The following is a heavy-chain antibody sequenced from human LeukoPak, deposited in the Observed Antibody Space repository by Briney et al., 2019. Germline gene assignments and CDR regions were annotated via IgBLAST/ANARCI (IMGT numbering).Heavy chain of an antibody. CDR1: GGSISSHY. D-gene: IGHD3-10*01. V-gene: IGHV4-59*08. CDR2: IYYSGST. Sequence: SETLSLTCTVSGGSISSHYWAWIRQPPGKGLEYIGYIYYSGSTNFSPSLSSRVSISVDTSKNQISLKLSSLTATDTAVYYCARHGGSGSYYNWFDPWGQGTLVTVSS. J-gene: IGHJ5*02. CDR3: ARHGGSGSYYNWFDP.